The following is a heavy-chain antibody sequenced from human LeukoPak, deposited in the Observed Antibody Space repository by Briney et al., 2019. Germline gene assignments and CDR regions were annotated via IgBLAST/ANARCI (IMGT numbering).Heavy chain of an antibody. Sequence: ASVKVSCKASGYVFTDYYIHWVRQAPGQGLEWMGWLNPNSGGTNYAQKFQGRVTMTRDTSISTAYMELSRLRSDDTAVYYCARGRYDILTGYSPDDAFDIWGQGTMVTVSS. CDR1: GYVFTDYY. J-gene: IGHJ3*02. D-gene: IGHD3-9*01. CDR3: ARGRYDILTGYSPDDAFDI. V-gene: IGHV1-2*02. CDR2: LNPNSGGT.